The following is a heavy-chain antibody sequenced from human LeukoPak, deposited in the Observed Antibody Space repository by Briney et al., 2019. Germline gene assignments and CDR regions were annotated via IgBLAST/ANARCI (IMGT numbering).Heavy chain of an antibody. V-gene: IGHV3-49*04. Sequence: PGRSLRLSCTGPGFTFGDYAMSWVRQAPGKGLDWLGFIRSKDFGGTTDYAASVKGRFTISRDDSKTLAYLQLNSLGTEDTAVYYCTVWSGGRTFWGQGTLVTVSS. CDR2: IRSKDFGGTT. CDR3: TVWSGGRTF. CDR1: GFTFGDYA. J-gene: IGHJ4*02. D-gene: IGHD3-10*01.